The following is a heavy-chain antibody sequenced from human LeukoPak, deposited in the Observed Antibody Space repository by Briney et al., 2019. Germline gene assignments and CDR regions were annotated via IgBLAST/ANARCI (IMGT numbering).Heavy chain of an antibody. D-gene: IGHD3-22*01. CDR3: ASARSGYSTNYGMDV. Sequence: GGSLRLSCAASGFTFSNAWMRWVRQAPGKGLEWGSVIYSGGISYYADSVKGRFTISRDNSKNTLYLQMNSLRAEDTAVYYCASARSGYSTNYGMDVWGQGTTVTVSS. CDR2: IYSGGIS. J-gene: IGHJ6*02. CDR1: GFTFSNAW. V-gene: IGHV3-53*01.